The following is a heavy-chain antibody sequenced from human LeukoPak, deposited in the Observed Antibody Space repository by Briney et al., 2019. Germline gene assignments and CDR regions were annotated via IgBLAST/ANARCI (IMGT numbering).Heavy chain of an antibody. V-gene: IGHV1-69*01. J-gene: IGHJ5*02. Sequence: SVKVSCKASRGTFSSYAISWVRQAPGQGLEWMGGIIPIFGTANYAQKFQGRVTITADEFTSTAYMELSSLRSEDTGVYYCARVGGGRYCSITSCYMRGWFDPWGQGTLVTVSS. CDR1: RGTFSSYA. CDR3: ARVGGGRYCSITSCYMRGWFDP. CDR2: IIPIFGTA. D-gene: IGHD2-2*02.